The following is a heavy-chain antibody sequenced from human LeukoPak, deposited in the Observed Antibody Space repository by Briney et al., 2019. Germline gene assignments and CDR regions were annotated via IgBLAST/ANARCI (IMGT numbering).Heavy chain of an antibody. CDR3: ARDKEEEWELFPSTIDY. CDR2: INPNSGGT. D-gene: IGHD1-26*01. V-gene: IGHV1-2*02. CDR1: GYTFTGYY. Sequence: ASVKVSCKASGYTFTGYYMHWVRQAPGQGLEWMGWINPNSGGTNYAQKFQGRVTMTRDTSISTAYMELSRLRSDDTAVYYCARDKEEEWELFPSTIDYWGQGTLVTVSS. J-gene: IGHJ4*02.